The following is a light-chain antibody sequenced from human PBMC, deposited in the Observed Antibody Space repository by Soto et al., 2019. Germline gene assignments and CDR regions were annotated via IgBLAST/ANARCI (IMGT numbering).Light chain of an antibody. Sequence: EIVMTQSPATLSVSPGERATLSCRASQSFSSNLAWYQQKPGQAPRLLIYGASTRATGIPARFSGSGSGTEFTLTISSLQSEDFAVYYCQQYNNWPPWTFGKGTKV. CDR1: QSFSSN. V-gene: IGKV3-15*01. CDR3: QQYNNWPPWT. J-gene: IGKJ1*01. CDR2: GAS.